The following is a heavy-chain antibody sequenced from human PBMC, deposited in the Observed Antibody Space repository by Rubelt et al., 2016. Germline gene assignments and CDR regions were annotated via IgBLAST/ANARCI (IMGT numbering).Heavy chain of an antibody. J-gene: IGHJ4*02. V-gene: IGHV3-21*01. CDR3: ARDSGLRFLEWLLGY. D-gene: IGHD3-3*01. Sequence: EVQLVESGGGLVKPGGSLRLSCVVSGFTLSDYSMNWVRQAPGKGLEWISSISSSGSYIHYADSVEGRFTVSRDNSKNTLYLQMNSLRAEDTAVYYCARDSGLRFLEWLLGYWGQGTLVTVSS. CDR2: ISSSGSYI. CDR1: GFTLSDYS.